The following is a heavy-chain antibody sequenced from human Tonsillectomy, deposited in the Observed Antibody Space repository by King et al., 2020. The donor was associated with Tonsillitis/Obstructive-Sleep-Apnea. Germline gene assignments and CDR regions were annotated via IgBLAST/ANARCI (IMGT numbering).Heavy chain of an antibody. D-gene: IGHD3-22*01. Sequence: MQLVQSGAEVKKPGASVKVSCKASGYTFTSYGISWVRQAPGQGLEWMGWISAYNGNTIYAQKLQGRVTMTTDTSTSTAYMELRSLRSDYTAVYYCARDTLTSTYYYDRSGYSFDYWGQGTLFTVSS. J-gene: IGHJ4*02. CDR1: GYTFTSYG. V-gene: IGHV1-18*01. CDR3: ARDTLTSTYYYDRSGYSFDY. CDR2: ISAYNGNT.